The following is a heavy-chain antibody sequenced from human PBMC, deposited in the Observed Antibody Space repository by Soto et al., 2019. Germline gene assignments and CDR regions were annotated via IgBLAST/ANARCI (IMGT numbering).Heavy chain of an antibody. Sequence: QLQLQESGSGLVKPSQTLSLTCAVSGGSISSGGYSWSWIRQPQGKGLEWIGYIYHSGSTYYNPSLKSRVTRSVDRSKNQFSLKLSSVTAADTAVYYCARDGPLAARGYYGMDVWGQGTTVTVSS. CDR1: GGSISSGGYS. D-gene: IGHD6-6*01. CDR3: ARDGPLAARGYYGMDV. V-gene: IGHV4-30-2*01. J-gene: IGHJ6*02. CDR2: IYHSGST.